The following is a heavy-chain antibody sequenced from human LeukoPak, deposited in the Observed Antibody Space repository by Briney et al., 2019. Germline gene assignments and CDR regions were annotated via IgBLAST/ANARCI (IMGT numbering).Heavy chain of an antibody. J-gene: IGHJ4*02. CDR2: FDPEDGET. V-gene: IGHV1-24*01. CDR1: GYTLTELC. CDR3: ATESDSSGDIDY. D-gene: IGHD3-22*01. Sequence: ASVKVSFKVSGYTLTELCMHWKRLGPGAGRGWKGGFDPEDGETCYAQKFQGRVTMTEDKSTDTAYMELSSLRSEDTAVYSCATESDSSGDIDYWGQGTLVTVSS.